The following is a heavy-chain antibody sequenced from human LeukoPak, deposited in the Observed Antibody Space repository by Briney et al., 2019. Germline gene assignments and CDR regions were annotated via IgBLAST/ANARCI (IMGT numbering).Heavy chain of an antibody. Sequence: PSETLSLTCTVSGGSISSYYWSWIRQPAGKGLEWIGRIYTSGSTNYNPSLKSRVTMSVDMSKNQFSLKLSSVTAADTAVYYCARGGPLDTPDYYYYYMDVWGKGTTVTISS. D-gene: IGHD5-18*01. V-gene: IGHV4-4*07. CDR3: ARGGPLDTPDYYYYYMDV. CDR1: GGSISSYY. CDR2: IYTSGST. J-gene: IGHJ6*03.